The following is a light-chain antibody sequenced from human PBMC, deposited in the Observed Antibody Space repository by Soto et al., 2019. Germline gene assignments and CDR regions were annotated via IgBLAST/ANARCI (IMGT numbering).Light chain of an antibody. CDR3: QSFDSSLSAYV. CDR1: SSNIGAGYP. J-gene: IGLJ1*01. V-gene: IGLV1-40*01. Sequence: QSVLTQPPSVSGAPGQRVTISCTGSSSNIGAGYPVHWYQQLPGTAPKLLIYANNNRPSGVPDRFSGSKSGTSASLAITGLQAEDEAHYYCQSFDSSLSAYVFGVGTKVTVL. CDR2: ANN.